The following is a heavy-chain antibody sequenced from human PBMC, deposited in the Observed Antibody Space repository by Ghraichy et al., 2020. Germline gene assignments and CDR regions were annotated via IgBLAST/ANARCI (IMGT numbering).Heavy chain of an antibody. D-gene: IGHD3-3*01. CDR1: GYSFSSYW. V-gene: IGHV5-51*01. CDR2: IYPGDSDT. J-gene: IGHJ6*04. CDR3: ARQIRHDFWSAYYLDV. Sequence: GESLNISCEGSGYSFSSYWIGWVRQMPGKGLEWMGVIYPGDSDTRYSPSFQGQVTISVDKSISTAYLHWSSLKASDSAMYYCARQIRHDFWSAYYLDVWGKGTTVTVSS.